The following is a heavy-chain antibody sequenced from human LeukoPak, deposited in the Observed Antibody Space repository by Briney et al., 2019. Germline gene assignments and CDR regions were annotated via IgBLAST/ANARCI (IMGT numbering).Heavy chain of an antibody. CDR2: VSGSGRNT. J-gene: IGHJ4*02. D-gene: IGHD1-26*01. CDR3: VKSRRVGANQRGLFDY. CDR1: GFTISSCW. V-gene: IGHV3-23*01. Sequence: GGSLRLSCAASGFTISSCWMTWVRQAPGKGLEWVSSVSGSGRNTFYPDSVEGRFTISRDNSKNTVYLQMNSLRADDTAVYYCVKSRRVGANQRGLFDYWGQGTLVTVSP.